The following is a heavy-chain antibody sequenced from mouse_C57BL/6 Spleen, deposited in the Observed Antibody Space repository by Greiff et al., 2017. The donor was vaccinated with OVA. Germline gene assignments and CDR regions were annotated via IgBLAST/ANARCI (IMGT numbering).Heavy chain of an antibody. D-gene: IGHD2-4*01. V-gene: IGHV5-6*01. J-gene: IGHJ1*03. CDR2: ISSGGSYT. CDR3: ASPMITTDWYFDV. Sequence: EVQVVESGGDLVKPGGSLKLSCAASGFTFSSYGMSWVRQTPDKRLEWVATISSGGSYTYYPDSVKGRFTISRDNAKNTLYLQMSSLKSEDTAMYYCASPMITTDWYFDVWGTGTTVTVSS. CDR1: GFTFSSYG.